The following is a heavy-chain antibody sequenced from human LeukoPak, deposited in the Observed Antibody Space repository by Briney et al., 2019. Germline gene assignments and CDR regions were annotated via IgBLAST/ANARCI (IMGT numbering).Heavy chain of an antibody. Sequence: GGSLRLSGAASGFTFRSYGMHWVRQAPGKGLEYVAAISSNGGSTDYANSVKGRFTISRDNSKNTLYLQMGSLRAEDMAVYYCARISSSYDYDYWGQGTLVTVSS. J-gene: IGHJ4*02. CDR2: ISSNGGST. CDR1: GFTFRSYG. D-gene: IGHD6-6*01. V-gene: IGHV3-64*01. CDR3: ARISSSYDYDY.